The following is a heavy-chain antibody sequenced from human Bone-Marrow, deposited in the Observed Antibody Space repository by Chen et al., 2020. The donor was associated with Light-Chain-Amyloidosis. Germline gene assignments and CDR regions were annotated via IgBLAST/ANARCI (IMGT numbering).Heavy chain of an antibody. D-gene: IGHD1-26*01. CDR2: ITDNGGTT. J-gene: IGHJ2*01. CDR3: AGDTLGTDWYFDL. CDR1: GFTFSSYA. Sequence: EVQLVVSGGGLVQPGGSLRLSCAASGFTFSSYAMHWVRQAPGKGLEYVSAITDNGGTTYYANSVKGRFTISRDNSKNTLYLQMGSLRVEDMAVYYCAGDTLGTDWYFDLWGRGTLVTVSS. V-gene: IGHV3-64*01.